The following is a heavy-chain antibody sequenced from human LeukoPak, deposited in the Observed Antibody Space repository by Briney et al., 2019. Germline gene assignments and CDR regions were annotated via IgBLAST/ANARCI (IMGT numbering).Heavy chain of an antibody. D-gene: IGHD3-22*01. CDR3: ATYSSLNRREFQY. V-gene: IGHV3-7*01. J-gene: IGHJ1*01. CDR2: IKTDGSEK. Sequence: SGGSLRLSCEGSGFTFSNYWMGWVRQAPGKGLRWVANIKTDGSEKYYVDSVRGRFTISRDNAKNSLYLQMNSLRAEDTAVYYCATYSSLNRREFQYWGQGTLLTVSS. CDR1: GFTFSNYW.